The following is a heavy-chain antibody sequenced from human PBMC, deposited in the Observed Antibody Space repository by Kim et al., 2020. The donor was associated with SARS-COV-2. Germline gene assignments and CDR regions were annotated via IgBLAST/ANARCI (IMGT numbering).Heavy chain of an antibody. V-gene: IGHV1-2*06. CDR2: IDPNRRAT. CDR3: ARDPLSSGPWIQYGLDV. Sequence: ASVKVSCKASGYNLSDSSIHWIRQGPGQGLEWMGRIDPNRRATIYPQKFQGRVSVTRDTSLNTVHMDLNSLRSDDTAVYYCARDPLSSGPWIQYGLDVWG. CDR1: GYNLSDSS. D-gene: IGHD1-1*01. J-gene: IGHJ6*02.